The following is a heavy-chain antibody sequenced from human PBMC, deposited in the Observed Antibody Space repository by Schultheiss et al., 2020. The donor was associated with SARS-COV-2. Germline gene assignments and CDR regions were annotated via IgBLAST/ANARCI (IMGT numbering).Heavy chain of an antibody. D-gene: IGHD1-26*01. CDR1: GFTFGDYA. CDR2: IRSKAYGGTT. J-gene: IGHJ4*02. Sequence: GESLKISCTASGFTFGDYAMSWFRQAPGKGLEWVGFIRSKAYGGTTEYAASVKGRFTISRDDSKSIAYLQMNSLKTEDTAVYYCTTDRILGSKWELPGYFDYWGQGTLVTVSS. V-gene: IGHV3-49*03. CDR3: TTDRILGSKWELPGYFDY.